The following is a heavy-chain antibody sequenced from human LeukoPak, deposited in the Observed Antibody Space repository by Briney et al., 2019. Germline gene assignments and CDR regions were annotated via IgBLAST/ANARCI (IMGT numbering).Heavy chain of an antibody. CDR2: IGSAGDT. V-gene: IGHV3-13*04. Sequence: PVGSLRLSCAASGFTFSSYDMHWVRQATGKGLEWVSGIGSAGDTYYPASVKGRFTISRENGKKTLYLQMNSLRAGDSAVYYCARAGGSGWYAFDVWGQGTMVTVSS. CDR3: ARAGGSGWYAFDV. J-gene: IGHJ3*01. D-gene: IGHD6-13*01. CDR1: GFTFSSYD.